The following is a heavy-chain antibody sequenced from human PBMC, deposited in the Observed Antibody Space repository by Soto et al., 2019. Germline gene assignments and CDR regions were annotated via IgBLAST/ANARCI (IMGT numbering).Heavy chain of an antibody. Sequence: ASVKVSCKASCYSFTSYGISWVRQAPGQGLEWMGWISAYNGNTNYAQKLQGRVTMTTDTSTSTAYMELRSLRSDDTAVYYCARLIAVAATSDYWGQGTLVTVSS. CDR1: CYSFTSYG. J-gene: IGHJ4*02. CDR2: ISAYNGNT. D-gene: IGHD6-19*01. V-gene: IGHV1-18*04. CDR3: ARLIAVAATSDY.